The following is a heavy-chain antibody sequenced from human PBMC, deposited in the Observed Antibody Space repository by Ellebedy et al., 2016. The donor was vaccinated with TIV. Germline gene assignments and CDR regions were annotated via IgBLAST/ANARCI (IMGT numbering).Heavy chain of an antibody. D-gene: IGHD7-27*01. CDR3: GRDSNWGGGYYYYMDV. Sequence: GESLKISXAASGFTFSTYWMTWVRQARGKGLEWVANIKEDGSAKYYVDSVKGRFTISRDNAKESLYLQMNSLRVEDTAVYYCGRDSNWGGGYYYYMDVWGKGTTVIVSS. V-gene: IGHV3-7*01. J-gene: IGHJ6*03. CDR1: GFTFSTYW. CDR2: IKEDGSAK.